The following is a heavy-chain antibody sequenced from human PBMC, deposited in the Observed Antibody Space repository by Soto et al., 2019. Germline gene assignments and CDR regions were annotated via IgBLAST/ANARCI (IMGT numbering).Heavy chain of an antibody. CDR1: GDSVGRYY. Sequence: SETLSLTCTVSGDSVGRYYWNWIRQPPGKGLEWIGYVYFTAGTTYNPSLKSRVTISIDTSKNQFSLKLDSVTAADTAVYYCARFRSGYYKELFDHWGRGTLVTVSS. D-gene: IGHD3-22*01. V-gene: IGHV4-59*02. CDR2: VYFTAGT. J-gene: IGHJ4*02. CDR3: ARFRSGYYKELFDH.